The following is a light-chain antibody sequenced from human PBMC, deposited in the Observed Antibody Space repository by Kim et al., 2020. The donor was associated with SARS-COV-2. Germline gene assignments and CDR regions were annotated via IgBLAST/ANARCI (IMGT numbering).Light chain of an antibody. CDR2: DAY. V-gene: IGKV3-11*01. J-gene: IGKJ4*01. CDR3: QQRGGWPPAFA. CDR1: HSVVIS. Sequence: PGEGATLSCKASHSVVISLAWYQQTPGQAPRLLIYDAYSRATGIPDRFSGSGSGTDFTLTIGSLEPRDFAIEYCQQRGGWPPAFAFGGGTKVDIK.